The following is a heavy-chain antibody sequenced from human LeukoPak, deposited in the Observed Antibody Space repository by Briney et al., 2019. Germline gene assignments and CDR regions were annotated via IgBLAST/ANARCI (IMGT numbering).Heavy chain of an antibody. CDR3: ARGPRITIFGVVISGWFDP. V-gene: IGHV4-34*01. CDR1: GGSFSGYY. J-gene: IGHJ5*02. D-gene: IGHD3-3*01. Sequence: KPSETLSLTCAVYGGSFSGYYWSWIRQPPGKGLEWIGEINHSGSTNYNPSLKSRVTISVDTSKNQFSLELSSVTAADTAVYYCARGPRITIFGVVISGWFDPWGQGTLVTVSS. CDR2: INHSGST.